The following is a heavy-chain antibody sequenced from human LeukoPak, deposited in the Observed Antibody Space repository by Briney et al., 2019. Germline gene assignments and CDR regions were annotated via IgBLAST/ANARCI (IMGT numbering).Heavy chain of an antibody. CDR3: VREGPRGLAFDI. V-gene: IGHV3-23*01. CDR1: GFTFRSHD. J-gene: IGHJ3*02. Sequence: GGSLRRSCAASGFTFRSHDMSWVRQAPGKGLEWVSGISGSGGSTFYAASVKGRFTISRDNSKNTLYLQMNGLRVEDTAVYYCVREGPRGLAFDIWGQGTMVTVSS. D-gene: IGHD3/OR15-3a*01. CDR2: ISGSGGST.